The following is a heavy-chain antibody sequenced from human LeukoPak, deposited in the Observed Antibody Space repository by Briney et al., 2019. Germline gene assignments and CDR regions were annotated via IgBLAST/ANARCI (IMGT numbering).Heavy chain of an antibody. CDR3: AKVYPRYCSGGSCYGTPDY. CDR1: GFTFSSYG. V-gene: IGHV3-30*18. D-gene: IGHD2-15*01. Sequence: PGGSLRLSCAASGFTFSSYGMHWVRQAPGKGLEWVAVISYDGSNKYYADSVKGRFTISRDNSKNTLYLQMNSLRAEDTAVYYCAKVYPRYCSGGSCYGTPDYWGQGTLVTVSS. CDR2: ISYDGSNK. J-gene: IGHJ4*02.